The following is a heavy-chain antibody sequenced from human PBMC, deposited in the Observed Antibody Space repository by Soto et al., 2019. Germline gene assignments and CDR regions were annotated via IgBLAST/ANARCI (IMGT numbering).Heavy chain of an antibody. CDR3: ASYFMGGAWFDPNYYHGMDV. Sequence: QVQLVQTGAEVKKPGASVTVSCTTSGYPLSNYGINWVRQAPGQGIEWMGWISGYNGNTNYAQTLQGRVSMTTVRSTGNVYMELGSLKSDELALYDSASYFMGGAWFDPNYYHGMDVWGQGTTVTVSS. CDR2: ISGYNGNT. V-gene: IGHV1-18*03. J-gene: IGHJ6*02. D-gene: IGHD3-10*01. CDR1: GYPLSNYG.